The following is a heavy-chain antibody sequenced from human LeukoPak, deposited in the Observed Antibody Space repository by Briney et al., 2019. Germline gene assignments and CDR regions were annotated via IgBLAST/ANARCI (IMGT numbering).Heavy chain of an antibody. Sequence: QPGESLRLSCAASGFTFSVYSMNWVRQAPGKGLEWVSYIDGSGDTIYYADSVKGRFTISRDNAKNSLDLQMNSLRDEDTAVYYCSRRFDCWGQGTLVTVSS. J-gene: IGHJ4*02. CDR3: SRRFDC. CDR1: GFTFSVYS. CDR2: IDGSGDTI. V-gene: IGHV3-48*02.